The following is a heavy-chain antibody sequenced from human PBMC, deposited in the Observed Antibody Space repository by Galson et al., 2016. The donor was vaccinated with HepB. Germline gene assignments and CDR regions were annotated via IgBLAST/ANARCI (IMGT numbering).Heavy chain of an antibody. J-gene: IGHJ4*02. CDR2: INTGRGDT. CDR3: ARDRYYDASGYWRY. V-gene: IGHV1-3*04. D-gene: IGHD3-22*01. Sequence: QSGAEVKAPGASVMLSCKTSGYSFTTYTMHWVRQAPGQRFEWMGWINTGRGDTKYSQKFQGRVTITRDMSASTAYMELNSLRSEDTAVYYCARDRYYDASGYWRYWGQGTLVTVSS. CDR1: GYSFTTYT.